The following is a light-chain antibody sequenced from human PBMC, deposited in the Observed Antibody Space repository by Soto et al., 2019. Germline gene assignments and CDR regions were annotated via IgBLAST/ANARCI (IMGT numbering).Light chain of an antibody. V-gene: IGKV1-5*01. CDR3: QHYHTDWT. CDR2: AAS. Sequence: DIQITQSPSTLAASVADRVXXXXRASQSITGWLAWYQQKPGKAPXXLLFAASTLVGGVPSRFSGRGSGTEFTLTISSMKADDFATYYCQHYHTDWTFGQGTKVDIK. J-gene: IGKJ1*01. CDR1: QSITGW.